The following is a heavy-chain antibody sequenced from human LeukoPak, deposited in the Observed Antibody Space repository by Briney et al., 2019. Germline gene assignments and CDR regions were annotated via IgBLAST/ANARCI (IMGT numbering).Heavy chain of an antibody. CDR1: GFTFSSYT. CDR3: VREAAATLFDY. V-gene: IGHV3-21*01. Sequence: GGSLRLSCAASGFTFSSYTMNWVRQAPGKGLEWVAAISSSSRDIFYADSVKGRFSISRDNTQNSLSLQMSSLKAEDTAVYYCVREAAATLFDYWGQGTLVTISS. CDR2: ISSSSRDI. J-gene: IGHJ4*02. D-gene: IGHD1-26*01.